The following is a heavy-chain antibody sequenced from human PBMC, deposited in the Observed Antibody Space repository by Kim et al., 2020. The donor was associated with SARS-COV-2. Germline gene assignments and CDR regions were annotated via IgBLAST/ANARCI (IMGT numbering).Heavy chain of an antibody. J-gene: IGHJ4*02. V-gene: IGHV4-34*01. D-gene: IGHD3-9*01. CDR3: ARGGPLRYFDWMKSHYFDY. Sequence: SRVTISVDTSKNQFSLKLSSVTAADTAVYYCARGGPLRYFDWMKSHYFDYWGQGTLVTVSS.